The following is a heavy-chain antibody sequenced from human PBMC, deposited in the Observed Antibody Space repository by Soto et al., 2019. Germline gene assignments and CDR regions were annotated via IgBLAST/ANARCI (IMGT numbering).Heavy chain of an antibody. CDR2: IRGSGGGT. CDR1: GFTFTSNA. Sequence: EVQLLESGGGLVQPGGSLRLSCAASGFTFTSNAMTWVRQGPGKGLEWVSVIRGSGGGTYYADSVKGRFTISRDNSKNTLYLQMNSLRAEDTALYFCVKELGDTNYGDAFDSWGQGTLVTVSS. D-gene: IGHD4-17*01. CDR3: VKELGDTNYGDAFDS. J-gene: IGHJ5*01. V-gene: IGHV3-23*01.